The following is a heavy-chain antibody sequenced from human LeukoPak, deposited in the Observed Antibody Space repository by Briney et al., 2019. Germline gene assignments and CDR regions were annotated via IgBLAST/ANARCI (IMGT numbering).Heavy chain of an antibody. Sequence: GGSLRLSCAASGFTFSSYSMNWVRQAPGKGLKWVSYISSSSSIIYYADSVKGRFTISRDNAKNSLYLQMNSLRAEDTAVYYCARVPFGVVISYYFDYWGQGTLVTVSS. CDR1: GFTFSSYS. V-gene: IGHV3-48*01. CDR2: ISSSSSII. J-gene: IGHJ4*02. D-gene: IGHD3-3*01. CDR3: ARVPFGVVISYYFDY.